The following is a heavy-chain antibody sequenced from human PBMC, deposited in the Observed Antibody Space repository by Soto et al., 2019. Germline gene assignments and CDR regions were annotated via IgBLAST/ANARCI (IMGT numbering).Heavy chain of an antibody. CDR3: ARVLVNYDFWSGYVNWFDP. CDR1: GGSISSGDYY. D-gene: IGHD3-3*01. J-gene: IGHJ5*02. V-gene: IGHV4-30-4*01. CDR2: IYYSGST. Sequence: PSETLSLTGTVSGGSISSGDYYWSWIRQPPGKGLEWIGYIYYSGSTYYNPSLKSRVTISVDTSKNQFSLKLSSVTAADTAVYYCARVLVNYDFWSGYVNWFDPWGQGTRVTVSS.